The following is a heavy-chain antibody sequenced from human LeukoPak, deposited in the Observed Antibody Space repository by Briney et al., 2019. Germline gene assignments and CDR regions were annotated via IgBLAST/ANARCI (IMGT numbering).Heavy chain of an antibody. D-gene: IGHD5-24*01. CDR1: GYSISDGNY. V-gene: IGHV4-38-2*02. J-gene: IGHJ4*02. CDR2: IFHTGST. Sequence: SETLSLTCTVSGYSISDGNYWGWIRQPPGKGLEWIGSIFHTGSTYDNPSLKSRVTTSVDTSKNQFSLSLNSVTAADTAVYYCARRRDGYNFGSFYFGYWGQGILVTVSS. CDR3: ARRRDGYNFGSFYFGY.